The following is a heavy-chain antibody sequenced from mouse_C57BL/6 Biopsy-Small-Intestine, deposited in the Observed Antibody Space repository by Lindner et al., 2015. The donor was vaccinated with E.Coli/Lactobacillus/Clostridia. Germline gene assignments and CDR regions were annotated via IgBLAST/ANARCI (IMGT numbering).Heavy chain of an antibody. J-gene: IGHJ3*01. Sequence: EVQLQESGGGLVKPGGPLKLSCAASGFTFSDCGMHWVRQAPEKGLEWVAFISSGSNTIYYADTMKGRFTISRDNAKNTLFLQMTSLRSEDTAMYYCTRPEGNWFANWGQGTLVTVSA. CDR3: TRPEGNWFAN. CDR1: GFTFSDCG. CDR2: ISSGSNTI. V-gene: IGHV5-17*01. D-gene: IGHD2-1*01.